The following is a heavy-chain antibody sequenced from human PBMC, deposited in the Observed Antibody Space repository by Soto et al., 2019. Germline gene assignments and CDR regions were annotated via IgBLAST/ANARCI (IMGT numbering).Heavy chain of an antibody. CDR1: GFTFSDYW. D-gene: IGHD2-15*01. CDR3: ARGPTEYCSGGSCYRDGAFDI. Sequence: GGSLRLSCAASGFTFSDYWMHWVRQGPGKGLVWVSAIGTAGDTYYPGSVKGRFTISRENAKNSLYLQMNSLRAGDTAVYYCARGPTEYCSGGSCYRDGAFDIWGQGTMVTVSS. V-gene: IGHV3-13*01. J-gene: IGHJ3*02. CDR2: IGTAGDT.